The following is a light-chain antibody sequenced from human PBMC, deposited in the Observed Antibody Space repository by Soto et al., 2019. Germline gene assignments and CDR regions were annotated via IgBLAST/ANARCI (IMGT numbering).Light chain of an antibody. J-gene: IGLJ3*02. CDR1: SSNIGADYD. V-gene: IGLV1-40*01. CDR2: ANI. Sequence: QSVLTQPPSVSGAPGQRVTISCTGGSSNIGADYDIHWYQHLPGTAPKLLIYANINRPSGVPDRFSGSKSGTSASLAITELQAKDEADYYCQSYDSSLGGWLFGGGTQLTV. CDR3: QSYDSSLGGWL.